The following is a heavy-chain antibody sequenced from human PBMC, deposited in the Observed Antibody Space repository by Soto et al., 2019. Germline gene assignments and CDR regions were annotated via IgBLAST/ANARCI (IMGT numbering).Heavy chain of an antibody. CDR3: AREDSIIIPAVSDF. D-gene: IGHD2-2*01. CDR1: VFAFNNYG. V-gene: IGHV3-21*01. J-gene: IGHJ4*02. Sequence: PWWSLRLSCTVSVFAFNNYGINWFRQAPGKGLEWVSSTSKSDYTYYSDSVTGRFTISRDNAKNSVSLQMNTLRVEDTAVYYCAREDSIIIPAVSDFWGQGTLVTVSS. CDR2: TSKSDYT.